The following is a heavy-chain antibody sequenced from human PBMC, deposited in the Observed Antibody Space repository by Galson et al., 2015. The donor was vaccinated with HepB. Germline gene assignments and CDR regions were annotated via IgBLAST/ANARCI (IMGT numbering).Heavy chain of an antibody. CDR1: GFTFSNYG. J-gene: IGHJ4*02. D-gene: IGHD2/OR15-2a*01. CDR2: ISRAGDTS. Sequence: SLRLSCAASGFTFSNYGMSWVRQAPGKGLERVAAISRAGDTSDYAESVKGRFTVSRDSSKSTLYLQMNGLRAGDTARYYCVRGTTAPDYWAQGTLVTVSS. V-gene: IGHV3-23*01. CDR3: VRGTTAPDY.